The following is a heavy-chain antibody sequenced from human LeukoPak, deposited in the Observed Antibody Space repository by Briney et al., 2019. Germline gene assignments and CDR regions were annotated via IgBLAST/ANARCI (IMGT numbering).Heavy chain of an antibody. CDR1: GGSISSYY. CDR2: IYYSGST. D-gene: IGHD3-22*01. Sequence: SETLSLTCTVSGGSISSYYWSWIRQPPGKGLEWIGYIYYSGSTNYNPSLKSRVTISVDTSKNQFSLKLSSVTAADTAVYYCAREYYYDSIDAFDIWGQGTMVTVSS. V-gene: IGHV4-59*08. CDR3: AREYYYDSIDAFDI. J-gene: IGHJ3*02.